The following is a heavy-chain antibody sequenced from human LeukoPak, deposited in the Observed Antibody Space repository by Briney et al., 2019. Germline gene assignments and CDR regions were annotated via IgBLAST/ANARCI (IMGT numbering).Heavy chain of an antibody. D-gene: IGHD3-3*01. Sequence: GGSLRLSCAASGFIFSRYWVSWVRQAPGKGLERVANIKQDGSEKYYVESVKGRFTISRDNATKSVYLQMNSLRAEDTAVYYCARDSDQEDFWSGLYFDYWGQGTLVTVSS. J-gene: IGHJ4*02. CDR2: IKQDGSEK. CDR3: ARDSDQEDFWSGLYFDY. V-gene: IGHV3-7*01. CDR1: GFIFSRYW.